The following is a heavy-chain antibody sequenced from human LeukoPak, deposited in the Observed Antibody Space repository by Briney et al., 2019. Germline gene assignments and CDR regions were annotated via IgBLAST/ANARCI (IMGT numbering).Heavy chain of an antibody. CDR2: ISGSGGST. Sequence: GGSLRLSCAAPGFTFSSYAMSWVRQAPGKGLEWVSAISGSGGSTYYADSVKGRFTISRDNSKNTLYLQMNSLRAEDTAVYYCAKSSRRGVILTEVGWFDPWGQGTLVTVSS. D-gene: IGHD3-10*01. CDR3: AKSSRRGVILTEVGWFDP. CDR1: GFTFSSYA. J-gene: IGHJ5*02. V-gene: IGHV3-23*01.